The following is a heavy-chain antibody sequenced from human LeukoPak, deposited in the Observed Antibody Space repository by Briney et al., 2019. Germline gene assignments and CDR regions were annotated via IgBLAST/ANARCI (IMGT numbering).Heavy chain of an antibody. J-gene: IGHJ3*02. D-gene: IGHD2-2*01. CDR1: GGSISSYY. CDR2: IYTSGST. V-gene: IGHV4-4*07. CDR3: ARQGYCISTSCPGNAFDI. Sequence: SETLSLTCTVSGGSISSYYWSWIRQPAGKGLEWIGRIYTSGSTNYNPSLKSRVTMSVDTSKNQFSLKLSSVTAADTAVYYCARQGYCISTSCPGNAFDIWGQGTMVTVSS.